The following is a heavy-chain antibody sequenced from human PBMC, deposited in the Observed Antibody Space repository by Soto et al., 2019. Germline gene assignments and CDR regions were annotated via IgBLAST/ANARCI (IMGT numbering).Heavy chain of an antibody. V-gene: IGHV3-23*01. D-gene: IGHD3-16*01. CDR3: ARGGRGGPGAFDI. CDR2: ISGGGTGT. J-gene: IGHJ3*02. CDR1: GFTFTNYA. Sequence: GGSLRLSCAASGFTFTNYALHWVRQAPGKGLEWVSSISGGGTGTYSADAVKGRFTISSDKSRNTLYLQMNSLRAEDTAVYYCARGGRGGPGAFDIWGQGTMVTVSS.